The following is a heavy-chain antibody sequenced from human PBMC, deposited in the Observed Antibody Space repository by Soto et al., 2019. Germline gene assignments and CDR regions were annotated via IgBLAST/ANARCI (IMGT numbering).Heavy chain of an antibody. J-gene: IGHJ4*02. CDR1: GFTFSDYY. CDR3: ARITMVRGVITYYFDY. CDR2: ISSSGSTI. V-gene: IGHV3-11*01. Sequence: GGSLRLSCAASGFTFSDYYMSWIRQAPGKGLEWVSYISSSGSTIYYADSVKGRFTISRDNAKNSLYLQMNSLRAEDTAVYYCARITMVRGVITYYFDYWGQGTLVTVSS. D-gene: IGHD3-10*01.